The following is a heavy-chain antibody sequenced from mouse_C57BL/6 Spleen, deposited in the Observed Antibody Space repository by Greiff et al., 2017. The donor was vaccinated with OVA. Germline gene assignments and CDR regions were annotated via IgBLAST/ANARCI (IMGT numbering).Heavy chain of an antibody. CDR3: ARPGDYGSSYDYAMDY. J-gene: IGHJ4*01. CDR2: INPGSGGT. D-gene: IGHD1-1*01. Sequence: QVQLKQSGAELVRPGTSVKVSCKASGYAFTNYLIEWVKQRPGQGLEWIGVINPGSGGTNYNEKFKGKATLTADKSSSTAYMQLSSLTSEDSAVYFCARPGDYGSSYDYAMDYWGQGTSVTVSS. CDR1: GYAFTNYL. V-gene: IGHV1-54*01.